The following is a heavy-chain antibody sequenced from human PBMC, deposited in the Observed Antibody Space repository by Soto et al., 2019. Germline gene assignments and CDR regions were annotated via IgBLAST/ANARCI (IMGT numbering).Heavy chain of an antibody. CDR3: ARAPPGAELDY. V-gene: IGHV3-30-3*01. CDR2: ISYDGSNK. CDR1: GFTFSSYA. J-gene: IGHJ4*02. Sequence: QVPLVESGGGVVQPGRSLRLSCAASGFTFSSYAMHWVRQAPGKGLEWVAGISYDGSNKYSADSVKGRFTISRDNSKNTLYLQMNSLRAEDTAVFYCARAPPGAELDYWGQGTLVTVSS.